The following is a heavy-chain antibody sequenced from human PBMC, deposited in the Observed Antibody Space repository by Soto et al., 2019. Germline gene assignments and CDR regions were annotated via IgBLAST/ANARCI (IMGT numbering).Heavy chain of an antibody. J-gene: IGHJ4*02. D-gene: IGHD6-13*01. CDR3: GKGLSIAAIDY. CDR2: ITWNSDNI. CDR1: GFTFDDYA. V-gene: IGHV3-9*01. Sequence: EVQLVESGGGLVQPGRSLRLSCTASGFTFDDYAMHWVRQAPGKGLEWVSGITWNSDNIGYADSVRGRFTISRDNARNSLYLQMNSLRAEDTALSFCGKGLSIAAIDYWGQGTLVTVSS.